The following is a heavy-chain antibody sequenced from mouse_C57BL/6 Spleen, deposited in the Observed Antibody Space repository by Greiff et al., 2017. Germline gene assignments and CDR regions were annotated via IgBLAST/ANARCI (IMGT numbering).Heavy chain of an antibody. J-gene: IGHJ4*01. CDR2: IDPSDCYT. Sequence: QVQLQQPGAELVMPGASVKLSCKASGYTFTSYWMHWVKQRPGQGLEWIGVIDPSDCYTNYNQKFKGKSTLTVDKSSSTAYMQLSSLTSEDSAVYYCARGEHYAMDYWGQGTSVTVSS. CDR1: GYTFTSYW. V-gene: IGHV1-69*01. CDR3: ARGEHYAMDY.